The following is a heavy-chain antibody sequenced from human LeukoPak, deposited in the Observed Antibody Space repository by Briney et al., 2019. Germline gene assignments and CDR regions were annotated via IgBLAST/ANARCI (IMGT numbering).Heavy chain of an antibody. V-gene: IGHV3-23*01. D-gene: IGHD2-2*03. Sequence: PVGSLRLSCAASGFPFSSYVMGWVRQAPGKGLEWVSTIGDTGNTYYADSVRGRFTISRDNSKNTLYLQMNSLRTGDTAMYYCATLGYCTSTSCSLVNWGQGTLVTVSS. CDR1: GFPFSSYV. CDR2: IGDTGNT. CDR3: ATLGYCTSTSCSLVN. J-gene: IGHJ4*02.